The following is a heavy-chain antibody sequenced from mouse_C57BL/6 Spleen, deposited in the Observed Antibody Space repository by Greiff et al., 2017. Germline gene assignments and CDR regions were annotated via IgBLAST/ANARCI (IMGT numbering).Heavy chain of an antibody. D-gene: IGHD1-1*01. V-gene: IGHV1-4*01. J-gene: IGHJ2*01. CDR1: GYTFTSYT. CDR2: INPSSGYT. CDR3: ARNGYYGSSYEDY. Sequence: VQGVESGAELARPGASVKMSCKASGYTFTSYTMHWVKQRPGQGLEWIGYINPSSGYTKYNQKFKDKATLTADKSSSTAYMQLSSLTSEDSAVYYCARNGYYGSSYEDYWGQGTTLTVSS.